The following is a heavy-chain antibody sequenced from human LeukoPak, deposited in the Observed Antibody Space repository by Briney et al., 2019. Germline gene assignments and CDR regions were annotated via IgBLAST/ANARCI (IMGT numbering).Heavy chain of an antibody. V-gene: IGHV3-7*01. J-gene: IGHJ3*01. CDR1: GFTFSSYW. CDR3: AREGLDILVVVAATYAFDF. D-gene: IGHD2-15*01. CDR2: IKQDGSEK. Sequence: GGSLRLSCEASGFTFSSYWMSWVRQAPGKGLEWVANIKQDGSEKSYVDSVEGRFTISRDNAKNSLYLQMNSLRAEDTAVYYCAREGLDILVVVAATYAFDFWGQGTMVTVSS.